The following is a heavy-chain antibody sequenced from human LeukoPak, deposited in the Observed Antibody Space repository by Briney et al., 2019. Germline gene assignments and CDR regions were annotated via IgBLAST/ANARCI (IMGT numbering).Heavy chain of an antibody. D-gene: IGHD3-3*01. CDR2: INPNSGGT. Sequence: ASVKVSCKASGYTFTGYYMHWVRQAPGQGLEWMGWINPNSGGTNYALKFQGRVTMTRDTSISTAYMELSRLRSDDTAVYYCARVWPSITIFGVVIIKAFDIWGQGTMVTVSS. J-gene: IGHJ3*02. CDR3: ARVWPSITIFGVVIIKAFDI. V-gene: IGHV1-2*02. CDR1: GYTFTGYY.